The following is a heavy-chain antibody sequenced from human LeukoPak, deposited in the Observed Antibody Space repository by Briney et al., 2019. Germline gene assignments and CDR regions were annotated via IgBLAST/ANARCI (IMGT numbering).Heavy chain of an antibody. Sequence: ASVKVSCKASGYTFTGYYMHGVRQARGQGGEWMGRINPNSGGTNYVQKLQGRVTMTRDTSISTAYKELSRLRSDDTAVYYCARGDYYYYYMDVWGKGTTVTVSS. CDR3: ARGDYYYYYMDV. CDR2: INPNSGGT. CDR1: GYTFTGYY. J-gene: IGHJ6*03. V-gene: IGHV1-2*06.